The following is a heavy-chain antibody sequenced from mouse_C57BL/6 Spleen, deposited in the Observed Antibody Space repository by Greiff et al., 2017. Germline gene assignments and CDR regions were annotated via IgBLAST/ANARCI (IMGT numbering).Heavy chain of an antibody. CDR3: ARDGAGVYYAMDY. Sequence: EVKVVESGGGLVQSGRSLRLSCATSGFTFSDFYMEWVRQAPGKGLEWIAASRNKANDYTTEYSASVKGRFIVSRDTSQSILYLQMNALRAEDTAIYYCARDGAGVYYAMDYWGQGTSVTVSS. J-gene: IGHJ4*01. CDR2: SRNKANDYTT. V-gene: IGHV7-1*01. CDR1: GFTFSDFY.